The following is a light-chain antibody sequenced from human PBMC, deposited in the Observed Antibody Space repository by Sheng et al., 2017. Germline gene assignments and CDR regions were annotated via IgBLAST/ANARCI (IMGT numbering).Light chain of an antibody. CDR3: QQYDSYPWT. Sequence: DIQMTQSPSILSASVGDRVTITCRASQSISDWLAWFQQNPGKAPKLLIYKASTLEGGVPSRFSGSGSGTEFTLTISSLQPDDFATYYCQQYDSYPWTFGQGTKVE. V-gene: IGKV1-5*03. CDR2: KAS. J-gene: IGKJ1*01. CDR1: QSISDW.